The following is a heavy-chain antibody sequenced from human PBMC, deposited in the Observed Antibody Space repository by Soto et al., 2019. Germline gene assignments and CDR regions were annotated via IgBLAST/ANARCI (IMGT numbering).Heavy chain of an antibody. CDR3: ARGGHGMDV. V-gene: IGHV4-61*01. CDR1: GGSVTTGSYN. D-gene: IGHD1-26*01. J-gene: IGHJ6*02. Sequence: QVQLQESGPGLVRPSETLSLTCTVSGGSVTTGSYNWSWIRRPPGKGLEWIGNIFFTGITHYNPSLNNRVTMSVDTSNNQFSLTVTSVTAADTAVYYCARGGHGMDVWGQGTTVTVSS. CDR2: IFFTGIT.